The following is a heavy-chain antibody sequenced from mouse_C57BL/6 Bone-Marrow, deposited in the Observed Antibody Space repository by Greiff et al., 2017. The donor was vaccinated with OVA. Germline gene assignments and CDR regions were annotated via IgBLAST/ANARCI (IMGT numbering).Heavy chain of an antibody. CDR2: IYPGSGST. Sequence: QVQLQHPGAELVKPVASVKMSFNSSVYTFTIYLITLFKQIPGQGLEWIVYIYPGSGSTNYNEKFKSKATLTVDTSSSTAYMQLSSLTSEDSAVYYCARDGDYFDYWGQGTTLTVSS. CDR1: VYTFTIYL. V-gene: IGHV1-55*01. D-gene: IGHD1-1*02. CDR3: ARDGDYFDY. J-gene: IGHJ2*01.